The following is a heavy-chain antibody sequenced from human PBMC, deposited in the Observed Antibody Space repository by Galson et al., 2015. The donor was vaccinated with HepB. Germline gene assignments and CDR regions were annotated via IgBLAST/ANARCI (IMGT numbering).Heavy chain of an antibody. V-gene: IGHV3-48*02. CDR1: GFTFSSYS. D-gene: IGHD3-22*01. J-gene: IGHJ3*02. CDR3: ARDAAISLPYYDSSDSDAFDI. CDR2: ISSSSSTI. Sequence: SLRLSCAASGFTFSSYSMNWVRQAPGKGLEWVSYISSSSSTIYYADSVKGRFTISRDNAKNSLYLQMNSLRDEDTAVYYCARDAAISLPYYDSSDSDAFDIWGQGTMVTVSS.